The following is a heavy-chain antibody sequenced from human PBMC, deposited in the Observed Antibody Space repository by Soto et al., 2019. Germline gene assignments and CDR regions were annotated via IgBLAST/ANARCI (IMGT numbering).Heavy chain of an antibody. CDR3: AREVEVHTPVFGA. CDR1: GGSISSNY. CDR2: IDYSGST. D-gene: IGHD2-2*01. V-gene: IGHV4-59*01. J-gene: IGHJ5*02. Sequence: SETLSLTCTVSGGSISSNYWSWIRQPPGKGLEYIGYIDYSGSTHYKASLKSRVTISVDTSTNTVYMELSSLRSEDTALYYCAREVEVHTPVFGAWGQGTLVTVSS.